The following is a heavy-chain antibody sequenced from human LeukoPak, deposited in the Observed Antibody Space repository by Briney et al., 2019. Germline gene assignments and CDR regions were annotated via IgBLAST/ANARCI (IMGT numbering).Heavy chain of an antibody. Sequence: GVPLRLSCAASGFTVSSNYMSWVRQAPGKGVEWVTVIYSGGSTYYADSVKGRFTISRDNSKNTLYPQMNSLRAEDTAVYYVGRDGEYGSGPPSDYWGQGSLVTVSS. V-gene: IGHV3-66*01. D-gene: IGHD3-10*01. CDR2: IYSGGST. CDR1: GFTVSSNY. CDR3: GRDGEYGSGPPSDY. J-gene: IGHJ4*02.